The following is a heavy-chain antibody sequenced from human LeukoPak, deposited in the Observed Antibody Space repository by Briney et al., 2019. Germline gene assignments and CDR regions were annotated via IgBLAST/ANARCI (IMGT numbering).Heavy chain of an antibody. V-gene: IGHV3-21*01. CDR1: GFTFSSYA. D-gene: IGHD3-16*01. CDR2: ISSSSSYI. J-gene: IGHJ3*02. Sequence: GGSLRLSCAASGFTFSSYAMHWVRQAPGKGLEWVSSISSSSSYIYYADSVKGRFTISRDNAKNSLYLQMNSLRAEDTAVYYCARLPFGGFDIWGQGAMVTVSS. CDR3: ARLPFGGFDI.